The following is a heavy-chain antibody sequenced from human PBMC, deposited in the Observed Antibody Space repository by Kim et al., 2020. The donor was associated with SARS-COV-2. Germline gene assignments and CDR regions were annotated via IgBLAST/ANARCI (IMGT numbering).Heavy chain of an antibody. V-gene: IGHV3-23*01. D-gene: IGHD6-19*01. Sequence: GGSLRLSCAASGFTISTFAMNWFRQSPGKGLVWVSIIGPNGGNRSYAASVKGRFSLSRDTSKNTVYLHMNNLRPDDTARYYCTRGWRRSSWYESGFWG. CDR3: TRGWRRSSWYESGF. CDR2: IGPNGGNR. J-gene: IGHJ2*01. CDR1: GFTISTFA.